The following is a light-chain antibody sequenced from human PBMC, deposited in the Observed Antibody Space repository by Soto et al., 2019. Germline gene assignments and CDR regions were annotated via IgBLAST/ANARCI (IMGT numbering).Light chain of an antibody. J-gene: IGLJ7*01. CDR1: SSDVGSYNL. V-gene: IGLV2-23*01. CDR3: CAYAGKV. Sequence: QSALTQPASVSGSPGQSITISCTGTSSDVGSYNLVSWYQQHPGKAPKLMIYEGSKRPSGVSNRFSGSKSGNTAYLTISGLQAEDEADSYCCAYAGKVFGGGTQLTVL. CDR2: EGS.